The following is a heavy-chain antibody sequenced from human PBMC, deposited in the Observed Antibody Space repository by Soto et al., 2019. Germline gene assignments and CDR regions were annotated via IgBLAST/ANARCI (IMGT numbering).Heavy chain of an antibody. Sequence: ASVKVSCTASGYTFTGYYMHWVRQAPGQGLEWMGWINPNSGGTNYAQKFQGWVTMTRDTSISTAYMELSRLRSDDTAVYYCARDLDSSGFVGAFDIWGQGTMVTVSS. J-gene: IGHJ3*02. CDR3: ARDLDSSGFVGAFDI. V-gene: IGHV1-2*04. CDR2: INPNSGGT. D-gene: IGHD2-15*01. CDR1: GYTFTGYY.